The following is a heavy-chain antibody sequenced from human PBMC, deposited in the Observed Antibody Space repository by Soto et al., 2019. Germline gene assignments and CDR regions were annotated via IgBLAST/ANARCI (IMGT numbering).Heavy chain of an antibody. CDR3: ARCIQQDYYYGMDV. V-gene: IGHV1-18*01. CDR2: ISADNGNT. J-gene: IGHJ6*02. CDR1: GYTFYSHS. Sequence: QAQLVQSGAEVKKPGATVKVSCKASGYTFYSHSISWVRQAPGQGIAWMGRISADNGNTKHAQKFRGRVTMTTDTSTRTGYMELRNLRSDDTAVYYCARCIQQDYYYGMDVWGQGTTVTVSS. D-gene: IGHD5-18*01.